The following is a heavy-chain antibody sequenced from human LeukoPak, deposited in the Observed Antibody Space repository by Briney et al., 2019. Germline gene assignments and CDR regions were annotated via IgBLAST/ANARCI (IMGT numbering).Heavy chain of an antibody. CDR2: IYYSGST. V-gene: IGHV4-59*01. D-gene: IGHD3-16*01. CDR3: ARGRYGWLPFDF. Sequence: SETLSLTCTVSGDSMNNYYWNWIRQSPGKGLEWIGYIYYSGSTNYNPSLKSRVTISVDTSKNQFTLKLNSVTAADTAVCYCARGRYGWLPFDFWGQGTLVTVSS. CDR1: GDSMNNYY. J-gene: IGHJ4*02.